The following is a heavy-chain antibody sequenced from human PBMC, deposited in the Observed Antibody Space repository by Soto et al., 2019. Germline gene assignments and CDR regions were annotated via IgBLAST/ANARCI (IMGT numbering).Heavy chain of an antibody. CDR3: ARGPLRYCSGGSCYGYYGMDV. V-gene: IGHV1-2*04. CDR2: INPNSGGT. J-gene: IGHJ6*02. Sequence: GASVKVSCKASGYTFTGYYMHWVRQAPGQGLEWMGWINPNSGGTNYAQKFQGWVTMTRDTSISTAYMELSRLRSDDTAVYYCARGPLRYCSGGSCYGYYGMDVWGQGTTVTVSS. CDR1: GYTFTGYY. D-gene: IGHD2-15*01.